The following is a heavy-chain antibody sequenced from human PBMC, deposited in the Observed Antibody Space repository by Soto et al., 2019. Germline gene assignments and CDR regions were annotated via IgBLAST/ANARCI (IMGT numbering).Heavy chain of an antibody. CDR1: GFTFNSYW. J-gene: IGHJ4*02. V-gene: IGHV3-23*01. CDR3: AKENGYSSSWFEFDY. Sequence: PGGSLRLSCATSGFTFNSYWMTWVRQAPGKGLEWVSAISGSGGSTYYADSVKGRFTISRDNSKNTLYLQMNSLRAEDTAVYYCAKENGYSSSWFEFDYWGQGTLVTAPQ. D-gene: IGHD6-13*01. CDR2: ISGSGGST.